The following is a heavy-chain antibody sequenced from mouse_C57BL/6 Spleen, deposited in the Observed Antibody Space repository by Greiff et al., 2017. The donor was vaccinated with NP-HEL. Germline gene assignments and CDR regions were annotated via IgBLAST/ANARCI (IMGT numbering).Heavy chain of an antibody. V-gene: IGHV1-81*01. J-gene: IGHJ3*01. CDR3: ARYWDYDVFAY. Sequence: VQLQQSGAELARPGASVKLSCKASGYTFTSYGISWVKQRTGQGLEWIGEIYPRSGNTYYNEKFKGKATLTADKSSSTAYMELRSLTSEDSAVYFCARYWDYDVFAYWGQGTLVTVSA. CDR1: GYTFTSYG. D-gene: IGHD2-4*01. CDR2: IYPRSGNT.